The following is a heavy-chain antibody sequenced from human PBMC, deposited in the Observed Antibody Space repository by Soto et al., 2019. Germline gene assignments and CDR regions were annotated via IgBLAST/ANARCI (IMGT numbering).Heavy chain of an antibody. J-gene: IGHJ6*02. Sequence: SETLSLTCTVSGGSIISGDYYFICIRQPPGKGLEWIGYIYYSGSTYYNPSLKSRVTISVDTSKNQFSLKLSSVTAADTAVYYCARAGYYYYGMDVWGQGTTVTVSS. CDR3: ARAGYYYYGMDV. CDR1: GGSIISGDYY. V-gene: IGHV4-30-4*01. D-gene: IGHD7-27*01. CDR2: IYYSGST.